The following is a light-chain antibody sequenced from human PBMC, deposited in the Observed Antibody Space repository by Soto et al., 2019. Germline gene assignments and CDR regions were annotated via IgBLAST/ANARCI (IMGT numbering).Light chain of an antibody. CDR3: AAWDATLNSWV. J-gene: IGLJ3*02. Sequence: QLVLPQPPSASGTPGQRITISCSGGASNIASSSVTWYQQVTGTAPRLLTFSNNYRPSGVPNRFSASKSGTSASLVISGLQSEDEADYYCAAWDATLNSWVFGGGTQLTVL. CDR1: ASNIASSS. V-gene: IGLV1-44*01. CDR2: SNN.